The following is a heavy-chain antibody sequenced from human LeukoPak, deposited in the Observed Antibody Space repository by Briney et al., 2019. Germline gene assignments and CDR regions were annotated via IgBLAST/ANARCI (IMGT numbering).Heavy chain of an antibody. V-gene: IGHV3-21*04. D-gene: IGHD6-19*01. CDR3: AKRGSSGWYHYFDY. J-gene: IGHJ4*02. Sequence: GGSLRLSCAASGFTFSSYSMNWVRQAPGKGLEWVSSISSSSSYIYYADSVKGRFTISRDNSKNTLYLQMNSLRAEDTAVYYCAKRGSSGWYHYFDYWGQGTLVTVSS. CDR2: ISSSSSYI. CDR1: GFTFSSYS.